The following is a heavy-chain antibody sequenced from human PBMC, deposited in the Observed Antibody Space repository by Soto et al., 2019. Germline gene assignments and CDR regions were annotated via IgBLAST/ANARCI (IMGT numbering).Heavy chain of an antibody. Sequence: ASVKVSCKASGYTFTSYAMHWVRQAPGQRLEWMGWINAGNGNTKYSQKFQGRVTITRDTSASTAHMELSSLRAEDTAVYYCARVHSSSYHFFDYWGQGTLVTVSS. CDR3: ARVHSSSYHFFDY. V-gene: IGHV1-3*01. CDR1: GYTFTSYA. J-gene: IGHJ4*02. D-gene: IGHD6-13*01. CDR2: INAGNGNT.